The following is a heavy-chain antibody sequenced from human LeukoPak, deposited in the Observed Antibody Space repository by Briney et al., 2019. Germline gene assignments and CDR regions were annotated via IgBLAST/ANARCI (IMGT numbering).Heavy chain of an antibody. CDR3: ARNAYGAQTPSDV. Sequence: PGGSLRLSCAASGFTFSSYGMHWVRQAPGKGLEWVAVIWYDGNNKYYADSVKGRFTISRDNSKNTLYLQMNSLRAEDTAVYYCARNAYGAQTPSDVWGQGTTVTVSS. V-gene: IGHV3-33*01. CDR2: IWYDGNNK. D-gene: IGHD4-17*01. CDR1: GFTFSSYG. J-gene: IGHJ6*02.